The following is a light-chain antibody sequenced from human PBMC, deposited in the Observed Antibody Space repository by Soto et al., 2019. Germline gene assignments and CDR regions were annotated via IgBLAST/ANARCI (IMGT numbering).Light chain of an antibody. J-gene: IGLJ1*01. CDR1: SNDVGNYNL. CDR2: EGS. V-gene: IGLV2-23*01. Sequence: QSALTQPASVSGSPGQSITISCTGSSNDVGNYNLVSWDQQYPGKAPKFMIYEGSKRPSGVSNRFSGSKSGNTASLTISGLQAEDEADYYCCSYAGSTTWVFGTGTKLTVL. CDR3: CSYAGSTTWV.